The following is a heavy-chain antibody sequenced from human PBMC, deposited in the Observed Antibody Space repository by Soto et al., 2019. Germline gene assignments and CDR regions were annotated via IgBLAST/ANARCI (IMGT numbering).Heavy chain of an antibody. Sequence: QLQLQESGPGLVTPSETLSLTCTVSGGSLRDYYWVWIRQPPGKGLECIGSIFYPGSTDYNPSLKSRVSISRATSKNQFSLNLGSVTAADTAGYYCARGNRGALDYWGEGALVTVSS. J-gene: IGHJ4*02. CDR2: IFYPGST. CDR3: ARGNRGALDY. V-gene: IGHV4-59*01. CDR1: GGSLRDYY.